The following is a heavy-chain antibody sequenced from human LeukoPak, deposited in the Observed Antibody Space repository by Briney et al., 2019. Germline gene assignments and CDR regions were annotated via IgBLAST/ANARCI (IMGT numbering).Heavy chain of an antibody. V-gene: IGHV1-69*13. D-gene: IGHD6-19*01. Sequence: WASVRVSCKASGGTFSSYAISWVRQAPGQGLEWMGGIIPIFGTANYAQKFQGRVTVTADESTSTAYMELRSLRSDDTAVYYCARDPHQFSSGWSHFDYWGQGALVTVSS. J-gene: IGHJ4*02. CDR1: GGTFSSYA. CDR2: IIPIFGTA. CDR3: ARDPHQFSSGWSHFDY.